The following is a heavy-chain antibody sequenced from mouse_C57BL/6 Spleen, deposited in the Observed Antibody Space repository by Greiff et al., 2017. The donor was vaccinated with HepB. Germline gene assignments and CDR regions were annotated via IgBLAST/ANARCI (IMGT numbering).Heavy chain of an antibody. D-gene: IGHD2-3*01. CDR1: GFSFTSYG. CDR2: MWSGGST. Sequence: QVQLKQSGPGLVQPSQSLSIPCTVSGFSFTSYGVHWVRQSPGKGLEWLGVMWSGGSTDYNAAFISRLSISKDNYKSHVFFKMNSLQADDNARDYCARKVDGYCWYFDGWGTGTTVTVAS. V-gene: IGHV2-2*01. CDR3: ARKVDGYCWYFDG. J-gene: IGHJ1*03.